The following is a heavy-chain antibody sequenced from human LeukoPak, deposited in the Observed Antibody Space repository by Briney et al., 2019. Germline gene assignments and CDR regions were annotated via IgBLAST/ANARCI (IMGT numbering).Heavy chain of an antibody. Sequence: PGGSLRLSCAASGFTVSSNYMSWVRQAPGKGLEGVSVIYSVGSTYYADSVKGRFTISRDKSKNTLYLQMNSLRAEDTAVYYCARDRGVLGYFDYWGQGTLVTVSS. CDR1: GFTVSSNY. J-gene: IGHJ4*02. CDR2: IYSVGST. D-gene: IGHD4/OR15-4a*01. V-gene: IGHV3-53*01. CDR3: ARDRGVLGYFDY.